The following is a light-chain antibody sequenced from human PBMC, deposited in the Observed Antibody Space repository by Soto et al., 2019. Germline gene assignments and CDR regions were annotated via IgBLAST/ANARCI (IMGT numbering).Light chain of an antibody. CDR2: KAS. CDR1: QSMSTW. Sequence: DIQMTQSPSTLSASVGDRVTITCRASQSMSTWLAWYQQKPGKAPKLLIYKASSLRNGVPSRFSGSGSGTEFTLTIYSLQPDDFASYYCQQYNGYPLTFGQGTKLEIK. V-gene: IGKV1-5*03. J-gene: IGKJ2*01. CDR3: QQYNGYPLT.